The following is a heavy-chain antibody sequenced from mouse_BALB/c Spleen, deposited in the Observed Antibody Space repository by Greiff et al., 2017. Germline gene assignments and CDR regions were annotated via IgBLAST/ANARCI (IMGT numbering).Heavy chain of an antibody. J-gene: IGHJ3*01. CDR3: VPSTMIIPFAY. D-gene: IGHD2-4*01. CDR1: GYSITSDYA. Sequence: EVKLLESGPGLVKPSQSLSLTCTVTGYSITSDYAWNWIRQFPGNKLEWMGYISYSGSTSYNPSLKSRISITRDTSKNQFFLQLNSVTTEDTATYYCVPSTMIIPFAYWGQGTLVTVSA. CDR2: ISYSGST. V-gene: IGHV3-2*02.